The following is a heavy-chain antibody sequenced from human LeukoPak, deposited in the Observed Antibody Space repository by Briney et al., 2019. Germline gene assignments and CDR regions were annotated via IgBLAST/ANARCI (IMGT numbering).Heavy chain of an antibody. Sequence: SETLSLTCTVSGGSISSYYWSWIRQPPGKGLEWIGYIYYSGSTNYNPSLKSRATISVDTSKNQFSLKLSSVTAADTAVYYCARGGYYYDSSGYWGAFDIWGQGTMVTVSS. CDR2: IYYSGST. CDR3: ARGGYYYDSSGYWGAFDI. V-gene: IGHV4-59*01. D-gene: IGHD3-22*01. J-gene: IGHJ3*02. CDR1: GGSISSYY.